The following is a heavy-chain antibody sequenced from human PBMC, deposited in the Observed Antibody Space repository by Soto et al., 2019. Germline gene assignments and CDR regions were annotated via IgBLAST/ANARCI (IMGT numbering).Heavy chain of an antibody. CDR3: AKGGMVRGVISPRVFDY. Sequence: PGGSLRLSCVASGFRFSNSWMSWVRQAPGKGLEWVSAISGSGGSTYYADSVKGRFTISRDNSKNTLYLQMNSLRAEDTAVYYCAKGGMVRGVISPRVFDYWGQGTLVTVSS. D-gene: IGHD3-10*01. V-gene: IGHV3-23*01. CDR1: GFRFSNSW. J-gene: IGHJ4*02. CDR2: ISGSGGST.